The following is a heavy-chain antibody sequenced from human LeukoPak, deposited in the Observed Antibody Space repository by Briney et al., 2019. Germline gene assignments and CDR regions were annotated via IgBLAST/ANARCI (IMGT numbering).Heavy chain of an antibody. CDR1: GFTFSSYA. V-gene: IGHV3-48*04. CDR2: ISSDSNVM. Sequence: PGGSLRLSCAASGFTFSSYAMHWVRQAPGKGLEWVSYISSDSNVMYYADSVKGRFTISRDNAKNSLSLQMNSLRAGDTAVYYCARYYYDSGGYKLLDYWGQGTLVTVSS. J-gene: IGHJ4*02. CDR3: ARYYYDSGGYKLLDY. D-gene: IGHD3-22*01.